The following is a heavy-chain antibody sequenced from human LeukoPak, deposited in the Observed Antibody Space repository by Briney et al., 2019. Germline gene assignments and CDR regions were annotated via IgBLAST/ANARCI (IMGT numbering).Heavy chain of an antibody. V-gene: IGHV4-30-2*01. Sequence: SETLSLACAVSGGSISSGGYSWRWIRQPPGKGLEWIGYIYHSGSTYYNPSLKSRVTISVDRSKNQFSLKLSSVTAADTAVYYCARGYSYGYGLDYWGQGTLVTVSS. D-gene: IGHD5-18*01. CDR1: GGSISSGGYS. CDR2: IYHSGST. J-gene: IGHJ4*02. CDR3: ARGYSYGYGLDY.